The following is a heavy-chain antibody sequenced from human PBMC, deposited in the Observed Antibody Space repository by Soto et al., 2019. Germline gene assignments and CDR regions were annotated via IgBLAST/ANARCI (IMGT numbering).Heavy chain of an antibody. J-gene: IGHJ4*02. CDR1: GGTFSSYA. CDR2: IIPIFGTA. Sequence: QVQLVQSGAEVKKPGSSVKVSCKASGGTFSSYAISWVRQAPGQGLEWMGGIIPIFGTANYAQKFQGRVTITADESTSTAYMELSSLRSEDTAVYYCARGNIVVVVARRDRTIEGGVIEPPDYWGQGTLVTVSS. D-gene: IGHD2-15*01. V-gene: IGHV1-69*12. CDR3: ARGNIVVVVARRDRTIEGGVIEPPDY.